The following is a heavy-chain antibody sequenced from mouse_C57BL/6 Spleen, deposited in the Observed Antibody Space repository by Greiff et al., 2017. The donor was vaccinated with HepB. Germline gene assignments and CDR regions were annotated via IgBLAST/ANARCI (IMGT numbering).Heavy chain of an antibody. V-gene: IGHV1-82*01. J-gene: IGHJ3*01. Sequence: QVQLQQSGPELVKPGASVKISCKASGYAFSSSWMNWVKQRPGKGLEWIGRIYPGDGDTNYNGKFKGKATLTADKSSSTAYMQLSSLTSEDSAVYFCASPPYYGNLAWFAYWGQGTLVTVSA. D-gene: IGHD2-1*01. CDR1: GYAFSSSW. CDR2: IYPGDGDT. CDR3: ASPPYYGNLAWFAY.